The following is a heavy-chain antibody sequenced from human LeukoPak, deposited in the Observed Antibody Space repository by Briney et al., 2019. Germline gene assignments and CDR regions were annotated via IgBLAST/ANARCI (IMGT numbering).Heavy chain of an antibody. CDR2: IIPILGIA. D-gene: IGHD2/OR15-2a*01. CDR1: GGTFSSYA. Sequence: GASVKVSCKTSGGTFSSYAISWVRQAPGQGLEWMGRIIPILGIANYAQKFQGRVTITADKSTSTAYMELSSLRSEDTAVYYCVPNISHDYWGQGTLVTVSS. CDR3: VPNISHDY. V-gene: IGHV1-69*04. J-gene: IGHJ4*02.